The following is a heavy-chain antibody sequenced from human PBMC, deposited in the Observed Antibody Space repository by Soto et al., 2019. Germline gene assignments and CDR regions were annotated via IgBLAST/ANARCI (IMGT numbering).Heavy chain of an antibody. CDR1: GGSISSGGYY. Sequence: QVQLQESGPGLVKPSQTLSLTCTVSGGSISSGGYYWSWIRQHPGKGLEWIGYIYYSGSPYYNPSLTSRVTISVDTSKNQFSLKLSSATAADTAVYYCARVCGGDCHYGMDVWGQGTTVTVSS. V-gene: IGHV4-31*03. D-gene: IGHD2-21*02. CDR3: ARVCGGDCHYGMDV. CDR2: IYYSGSP. J-gene: IGHJ6*02.